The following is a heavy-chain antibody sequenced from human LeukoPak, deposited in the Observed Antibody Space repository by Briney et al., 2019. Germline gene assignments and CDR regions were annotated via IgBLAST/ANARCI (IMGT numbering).Heavy chain of an antibody. CDR3: ARGFGWGGLDY. Sequence: SETLSLTCAVYGGSFSGYYWSWIRQPPGKGLEWIGEINNSGSTNYYPSFKRRVTISVDTSKNPSSLKLSSVTAADTAVYYCARGFGWGGLDYWGQGTLVTVSS. CDR2: INNSGST. CDR1: GGSFSGYY. D-gene: IGHD7-27*01. V-gene: IGHV4-34*01. J-gene: IGHJ4*02.